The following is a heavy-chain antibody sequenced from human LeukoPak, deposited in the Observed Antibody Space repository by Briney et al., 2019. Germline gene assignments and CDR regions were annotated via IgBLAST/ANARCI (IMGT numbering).Heavy chain of an antibody. V-gene: IGHV3-53*01. D-gene: IGHD3-22*01. CDR1: GFSLSTYA. CDR3: ARANSGYPFQH. CDR2: IYSGGST. J-gene: IGHJ1*01. Sequence: PGGSLRLSCVASGFSLSTYAMSWVRPAPGKGLDWVSVIYSGGSTYYADSVKGRSTISRDSSNTPLYLQMNSLRAEDTAVYYCARANSGYPFQHWGQGTLVTVSS.